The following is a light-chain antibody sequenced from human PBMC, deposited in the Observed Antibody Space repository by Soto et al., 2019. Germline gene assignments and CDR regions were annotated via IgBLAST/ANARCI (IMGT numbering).Light chain of an antibody. J-gene: IGKJ3*01. Sequence: EIVLTQSPATLSLSPGERATLSCRASQSVSSYLAWYQQKPGQAPRLLIYDASNRATGIPARFSGSGSGTDFTRAISSLDPEDFAVDYCQQRSNWPRTFGPGTKVDIK. CDR1: QSVSSY. V-gene: IGKV3-11*01. CDR2: DAS. CDR3: QQRSNWPRT.